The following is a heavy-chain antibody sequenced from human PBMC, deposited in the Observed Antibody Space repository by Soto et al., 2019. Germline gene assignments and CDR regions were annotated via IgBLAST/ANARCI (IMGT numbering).Heavy chain of an antibody. CDR2: MYHSGTF. V-gene: IGHV4-30-2*01. Sequence: SETLSLTCAVSGGSIGGVGYSWSWIRQPPGGGLEWIGYMYHSGTFLKSPSLKTRLTMSLDMTKNQFSLTLNSMTAADTAVYYCARAQFYSGSGNYNNLMFDAWGQGIQVTVSS. CDR1: GGSIGGVGYS. J-gene: IGHJ5*02. D-gene: IGHD3-10*01. CDR3: ARAQFYSGSGNYNNLMFDA.